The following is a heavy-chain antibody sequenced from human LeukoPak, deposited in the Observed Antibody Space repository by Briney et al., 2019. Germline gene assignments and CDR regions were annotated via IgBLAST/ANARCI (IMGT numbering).Heavy chain of an antibody. V-gene: IGHV3-74*01. J-gene: IGHJ4*02. CDR2: INSDGSST. Sequence: PGGSLRLSCAASGFTFSSYWMHRVRQAPGKGLVWVSRINSDGSSTSYADSVKGRFTISRDNAKNTLYLQMNSLRAEDTSVYYCARDRNTGSSYENLFEYWGQGSLVTVSS. D-gene: IGHD1-26*01. CDR3: ARDRNTGSSYENLFEY. CDR1: GFTFSSYW.